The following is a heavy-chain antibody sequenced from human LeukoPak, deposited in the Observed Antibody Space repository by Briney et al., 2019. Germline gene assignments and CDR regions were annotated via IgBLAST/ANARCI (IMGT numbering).Heavy chain of an antibody. CDR2: IYYSGST. Sequence: SETLSLTCTVSGGSISSGGYYWSWIRQHPGKGLEWIGYIYYSGSTYYNPSLKSRVTISVDTSKNQFSLKLSSVTAADTAVYYCARGGMWYSSSWELDYWGQGTLVTVSS. V-gene: IGHV4-31*03. CDR1: GGSISSGGYY. CDR3: ARGGMWYSSSWELDY. J-gene: IGHJ4*02. D-gene: IGHD6-13*01.